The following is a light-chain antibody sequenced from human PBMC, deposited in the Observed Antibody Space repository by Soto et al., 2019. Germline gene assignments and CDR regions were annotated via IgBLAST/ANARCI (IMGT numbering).Light chain of an antibody. Sequence: DIQMTQSPSSLSASVGGRVTITCRASQSISSYLNWYQQKPGKAPKLLIYAASSLQSGVPSRFSGSGSGTDFTLTISSLQPEDFATYYCQQSYSTPGTFGQRTKVDIK. CDR1: QSISSY. V-gene: IGKV1-39*01. CDR3: QQSYSTPGT. CDR2: AAS. J-gene: IGKJ1*01.